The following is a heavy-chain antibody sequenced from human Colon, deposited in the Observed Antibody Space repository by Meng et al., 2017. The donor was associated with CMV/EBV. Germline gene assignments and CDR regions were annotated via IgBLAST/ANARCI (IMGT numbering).Heavy chain of an antibody. D-gene: IGHD1-26*01. J-gene: IGHJ4*02. CDR2: INPITGGT. V-gene: IGHV1-2*02. CDR3: ASLSGGDFDY. Sequence: QVLRVQSGSEVNTPGPSVKVSCKASGYTFTGYFMYWVRQAPGQGLEWLGVINPITGGTNYAQKFQGRVTMTRDTSMNTAYMELSRLRSDDTAVYYCASLSGGDFDYWGQGTLVTVSS. CDR1: GYTFTGYF.